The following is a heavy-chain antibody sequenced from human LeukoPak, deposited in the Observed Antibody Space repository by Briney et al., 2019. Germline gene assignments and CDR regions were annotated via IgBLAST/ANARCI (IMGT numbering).Heavy chain of an antibody. D-gene: IGHD5-24*01. CDR1: GGSISSYY. CDR3: ARVPQGDGYNSYYFDY. Sequence: SETLSLTCTVSGGSISSYYWSWIRQPPGKGLEWIGYIYYSGSTNYNPSLKSRVTISVDTSKNQFSLKLSSVTAADTAVYYCARVPQGDGYNSYYFDYGGQGTLVTVSS. J-gene: IGHJ4*01. V-gene: IGHV4-59*01. CDR2: IYYSGST.